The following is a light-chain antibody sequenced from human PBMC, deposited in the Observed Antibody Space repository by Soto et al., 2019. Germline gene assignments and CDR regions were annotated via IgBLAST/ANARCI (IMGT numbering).Light chain of an antibody. CDR1: QTIRSY. V-gene: IGKV1-39*01. Sequence: DIQVTQSPSSLSASVGGRVTITCRASQTIRSYLNWYQQKPGKAPVLLISAASSLQSGVPSRFSGSGSGTDFTLTISSLQPDDFATYYCQQYNAFPLTFGGGTKVDIK. J-gene: IGKJ4*01. CDR2: AAS. CDR3: QQYNAFPLT.